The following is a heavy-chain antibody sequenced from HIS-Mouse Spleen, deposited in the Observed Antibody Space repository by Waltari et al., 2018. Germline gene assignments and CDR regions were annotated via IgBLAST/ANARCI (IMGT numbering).Heavy chain of an antibody. CDR3: AKDKHHAFDY. CDR1: GFPFSSYG. CDR2: ISYDGSNK. V-gene: IGHV3-30*18. Sequence: QVQLVESGGGLVQPGRSLSLSCAASGFPFSSYGMHWVRQAPGKGLEWVAVISYDGSNKYYADSVKGRFTISRDNSKNTLYLQMNSLRAEDTAVYYCAKDKHHAFDYWGQGTLVTVSS. J-gene: IGHJ4*02.